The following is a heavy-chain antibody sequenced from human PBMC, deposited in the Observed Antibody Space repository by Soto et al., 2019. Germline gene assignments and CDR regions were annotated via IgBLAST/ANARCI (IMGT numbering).Heavy chain of an antibody. J-gene: IGHJ4*02. V-gene: IGHV4-31*03. CDR1: GGSISSGGYY. Sequence: PSETLSLTCTVSGGSISSGGYYWSWIRQHPGKGLEWIGYIYYSGSTYYNQSLKSRVTISVDTSKNQFSLKLSSVTAADTAVYYCAPLADPGIAGAGTHPQFDSGGQETLVTVSS. D-gene: IGHD6-19*01. CDR3: APLADPGIAGAGTHPQFDS. CDR2: IYYSGST.